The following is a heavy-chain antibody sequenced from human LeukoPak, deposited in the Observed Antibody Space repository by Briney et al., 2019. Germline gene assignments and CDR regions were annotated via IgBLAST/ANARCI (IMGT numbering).Heavy chain of an antibody. Sequence: ASVKVSCRASGYTFTGYYMHWVRQAPGQGLEWMGWINPNSGGTNYAQKFQGRVTTTRDTSISTAYMELSRLRSDDTAVYYCARDGSYGAYYYYGMDVWGQGTTVTVSS. D-gene: IGHD5-18*01. J-gene: IGHJ6*02. CDR2: INPNSGGT. CDR1: GYTFTGYY. CDR3: ARDGSYGAYYYYGMDV. V-gene: IGHV1-2*02.